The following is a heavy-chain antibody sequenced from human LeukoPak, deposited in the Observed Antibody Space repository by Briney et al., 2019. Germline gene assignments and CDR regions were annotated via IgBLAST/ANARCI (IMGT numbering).Heavy chain of an antibody. D-gene: IGHD3-22*01. CDR1: GFTFSSYA. CDR3: ANWTPGSNGHYYGYFDC. V-gene: IGHV3-23*01. Sequence: GGSLRLSCAASGFTFSSYAMTWVRQAPGMGLEWVSAISGSGGNTNYAASVKGRFTISRDNSKNTLYLQMNSLRDEDTAVYYCANWTPGSNGHYYGYFDCWGQGALVTVSS. J-gene: IGHJ4*02. CDR2: ISGSGGNT.